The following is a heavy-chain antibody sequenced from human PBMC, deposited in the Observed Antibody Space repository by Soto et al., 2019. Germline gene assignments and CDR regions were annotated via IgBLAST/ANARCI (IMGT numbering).Heavy chain of an antibody. CDR1: GYSINSGYD. CDR3: GRGLDYGDFEFDS. V-gene: IGHV4-38-2*01. CDR2: IYHSGSA. J-gene: IGHJ4*02. D-gene: IGHD4-17*01. Sequence: SETLSLTCAVYGYSINSGYDWGWILQPPGKGLEWIGTIYHSGSAYYNPSLKSRVTISVETSKNHFSLKLNSVTAADTAVYYCGRGLDYGDFEFDSWCQGTLVTVSS.